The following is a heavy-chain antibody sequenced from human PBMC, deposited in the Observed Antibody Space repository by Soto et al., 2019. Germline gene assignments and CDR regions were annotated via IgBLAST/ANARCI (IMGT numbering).Heavy chain of an antibody. CDR1: GGTFSSYA. Sequence: SVKVSCKASGGTFSSYAISWVRQAPGQGLEWMGGIIPIFGTANYAQKFQGRVTITADESTSTAYMELSSLRSEDTAVYYCAISPLVLVGATIGPYYYYGMDVWGQGTTVTVSS. V-gene: IGHV1-69*13. CDR2: IIPIFGTA. J-gene: IGHJ6*02. CDR3: AISPLVLVGATIGPYYYYGMDV. D-gene: IGHD1-26*01.